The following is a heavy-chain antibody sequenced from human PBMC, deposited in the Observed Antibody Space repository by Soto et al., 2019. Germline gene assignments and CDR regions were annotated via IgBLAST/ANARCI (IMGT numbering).Heavy chain of an antibody. J-gene: IGHJ6*02. CDR1: GFTVSSNY. Sequence: PGGSLRLSCAASGFTVSSNYMSWVRQAPGKGLEWVSVIYSGGSTYYADSVKGRFTISRDNSKNTLYLQMNSLRAEDTAVYYCARAKSNLRLGELSAIYCYYGMDVWGQGTTVTVSS. D-gene: IGHD3-16*02. CDR3: ARAKSNLRLGELSAIYCYYGMDV. V-gene: IGHV3-53*01. CDR2: IYSGGST.